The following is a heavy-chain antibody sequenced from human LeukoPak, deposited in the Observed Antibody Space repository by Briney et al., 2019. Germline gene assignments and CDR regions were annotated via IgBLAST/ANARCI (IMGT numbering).Heavy chain of an antibody. D-gene: IGHD1-26*01. CDR1: GFTVSSNY. CDR3: AREGGGSYYLEDY. V-gene: IGHV3-66*02. CDR2: IYSGGST. J-gene: IGHJ4*02. Sequence: GGSLRLSCAASGFTVSSNYMSWVRQAPGKGLEWVSVIYSGGSTYYADSVKGRFTISRDNSKNTLYLQMNSLRAEDTAAYYCAREGGGSYYLEDYWGQGTLVTVSS.